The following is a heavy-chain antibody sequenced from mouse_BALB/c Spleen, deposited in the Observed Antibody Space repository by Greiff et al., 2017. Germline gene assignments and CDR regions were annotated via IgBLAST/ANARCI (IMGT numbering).Heavy chain of an antibody. CDR1: GYSITSDYA. J-gene: IGHJ3*01. D-gene: IGHD2-3*01. V-gene: IGHV3-2*02. CDR2: ISYSGST. CDR3: AIRYDGYYEGFAY. Sequence: EVQLQESGPGLVKPSQSLSLTCTVTGYSITSDYAWNWIRQFPGNKLEWMGYISYSGSTSYNPSLKSRISITRDTSKNQFFLQLNSVTTEDTATYYCAIRYDGYYEGFAYWGQGTLVTVSA.